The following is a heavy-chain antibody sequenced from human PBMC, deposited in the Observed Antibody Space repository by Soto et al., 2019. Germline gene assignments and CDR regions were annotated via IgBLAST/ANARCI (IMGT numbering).Heavy chain of an antibody. CDR1: GYTFSNFG. Sequence: QVQLVQSGPEVQKPGASLKVSCKASGYTFSNFGINWVRQAPGQGLEWMGWITPYNGNANYAQKYQDRLTVTTDTSTNTAYLELRSLRSDDTAVYFCARARMYSGAYHDYWGQGTLVTVSS. CDR2: ITPYNGNA. V-gene: IGHV1-18*04. CDR3: ARARMYSGAYHDY. D-gene: IGHD1-26*01. J-gene: IGHJ4*02.